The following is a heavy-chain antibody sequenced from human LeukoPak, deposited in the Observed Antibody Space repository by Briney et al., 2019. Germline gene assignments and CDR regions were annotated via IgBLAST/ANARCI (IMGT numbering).Heavy chain of an antibody. CDR1: GGSISSYY. Sequence: SETLSLTCTVSGGSISSYYWSWIRQPPGKGLEWIGYIYYSGSTNCNPSLKSRVTISVDTSKNQFSLKLSSVTAADTAVYYCARGSDYGDYRRWFDPWGQGTLVTVSS. CDR3: ARGSDYGDYRRWFDP. D-gene: IGHD4-17*01. CDR2: IYYSGST. V-gene: IGHV4-59*01. J-gene: IGHJ5*02.